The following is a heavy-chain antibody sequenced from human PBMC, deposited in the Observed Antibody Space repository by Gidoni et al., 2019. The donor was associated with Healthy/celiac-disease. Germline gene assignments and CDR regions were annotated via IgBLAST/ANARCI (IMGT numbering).Heavy chain of an antibody. J-gene: IGHJ3*02. CDR2: IVGGSGNT. CDR3: SADPSLRFLEWFPAAFDI. CDR1: GFTFNRSA. D-gene: IGHD3-3*01. V-gene: IGHV1-58*01. Sequence: MQLVQSGPEVQRPGTSVKDSCTASGFTFNRSAVQLVRQARGTRLGWIGWIVGGSGNTNYEQEFQERVTITRDMATSTAYMELSSLRCEDTAVYYCSADPSLRFLEWFPAAFDIWGQGTMVTVSS.